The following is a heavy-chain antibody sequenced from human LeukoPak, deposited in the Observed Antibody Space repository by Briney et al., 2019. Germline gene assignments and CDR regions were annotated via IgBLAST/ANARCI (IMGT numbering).Heavy chain of an antibody. CDR1: GFTFNSYW. Sequence: GGSLRLSCATSGFTFNSYWMHWVRQVPDKGLVWVSRINIDGSGTTYADAVKGRFTISRDNAKNTLYLQMDSLRVEDTAVYYCTRDGLNQHDYIWGEGYWGQGTLVTVSS. CDR3: TRDGLNQHDYIWGEGY. V-gene: IGHV3-74*03. D-gene: IGHD3-16*01. CDR2: INIDGSGT. J-gene: IGHJ4*02.